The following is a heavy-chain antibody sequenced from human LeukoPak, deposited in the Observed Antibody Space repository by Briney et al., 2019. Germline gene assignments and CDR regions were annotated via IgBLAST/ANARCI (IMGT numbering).Heavy chain of an antibody. CDR1: GFTSSSYA. CDR3: ASRSSGWYYDY. CDR2: ISTNGGST. V-gene: IGHV3-64*01. Sequence: GGSLRLSCAASGFTSSSYAVHWVRQAPGKGLEYVSGISTNGGSTFYANSVKGRFTISRDNSKNTLYLQMGSLRAEDMAVYYCASRSSGWYYDYWGQGTLVTVSS. D-gene: IGHD6-19*01. J-gene: IGHJ4*02.